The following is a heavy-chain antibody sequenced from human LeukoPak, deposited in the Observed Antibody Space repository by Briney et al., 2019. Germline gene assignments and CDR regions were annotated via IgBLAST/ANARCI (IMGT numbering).Heavy chain of an antibody. CDR2: IYYSVTT. D-gene: IGHD2-8*01. CDR1: GGSISSYY. V-gene: IGHV4-59*01. J-gene: IGHJ3*02. CDR3: ARDVYCINGVCYSAFDI. Sequence: SETLSLTCTVSGGSISSYYWSWIRQPPGKGLEWIGYIYYSVTTNCNPSLKSRVTISIDTSKNQFSLRLSSVTAADTAVYYCARDVYCINGVCYSAFDIWGQGTMVSVSS.